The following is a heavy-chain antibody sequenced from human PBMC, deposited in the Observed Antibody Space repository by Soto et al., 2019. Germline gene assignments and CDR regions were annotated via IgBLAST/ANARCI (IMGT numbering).Heavy chain of an antibody. CDR1: GGSISSGGYY. V-gene: IGHV4-31*03. Sequence: QVQLQESGPGLVKPSQTLSLTCTVSGGSISSGGYYWSWIRQHPGKGLEWIGYIYYSGSTYYNPALKGRVTISVDPSQNQFSLTLSSVTAADTAVYYCARDRIEYSTSTYYYYGMDVWGQGTAVTVSS. J-gene: IGHJ6*02. CDR3: ARDRIEYSTSTYYYYGMDV. D-gene: IGHD6-6*01. CDR2: IYYSGST.